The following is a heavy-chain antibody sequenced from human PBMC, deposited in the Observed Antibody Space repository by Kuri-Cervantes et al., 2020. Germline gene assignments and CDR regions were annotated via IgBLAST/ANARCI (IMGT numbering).Heavy chain of an antibody. CDR3: ARDRNDILTGWFDP. CDR2: ISSSSSYI. D-gene: IGHD3-9*01. CDR1: GFTFSSYS. J-gene: IGHJ5*02. V-gene: IGHV3-21*01. Sequence: GESLKISCAASGFTFSSYSMNWVRQAPGKGLEWVSSISSSSSYIYYADSVKGRFTISRDNAKNSLYLQMNSLRAEDTAVCYRARDRNDILTGWFDPWGQGTLVTVSS.